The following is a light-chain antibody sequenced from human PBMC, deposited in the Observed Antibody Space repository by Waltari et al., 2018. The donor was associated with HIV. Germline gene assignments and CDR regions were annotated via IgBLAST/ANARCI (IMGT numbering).Light chain of an antibody. J-gene: IGKJ2*01. CDR1: QSVLYSSNNKNY. CDR3: QQYYSTPPS. V-gene: IGKV4-1*01. Sequence: DIVMTQSPDSLAVSLGERPTFTCQSSQSVLYSSNNKNYLAWYQQKPGQPPKLLIYWASTRESGVPDRFSGSGSGTDFTLTISSLQAEDVAVYYCQQYYSTPPSFGQGTKLEIK. CDR2: WAS.